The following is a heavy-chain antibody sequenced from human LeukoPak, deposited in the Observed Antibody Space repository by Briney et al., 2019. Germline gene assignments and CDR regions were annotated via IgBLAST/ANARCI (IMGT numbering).Heavy chain of an antibody. D-gene: IGHD3-22*01. CDR1: GFTFSSYW. V-gene: IGHV3-23*01. CDR3: VKDRLYYDSSGYYDY. CDR2: ISGSGGST. J-gene: IGHJ4*02. Sequence: GGSLRLSCAASGFTFSSYWMSWVRQAPGKGLEWVSAISGSGGSTYYADSVKGRFTISRDNSKNTLYLQMNSLRAEDTAVYYCVKDRLYYDSSGYYDYWGQGTLVTVSS.